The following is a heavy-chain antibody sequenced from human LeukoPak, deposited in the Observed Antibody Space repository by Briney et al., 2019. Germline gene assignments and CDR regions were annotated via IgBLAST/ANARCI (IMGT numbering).Heavy chain of an antibody. CDR2: IYHSGST. Sequence: SGTLSFTCAVSGGSISSSNWWSWVRQPPGKGLEWIGEIYHSGSTNYNPSLKSRVTISVDKSKNQFSLKLSSVTAADTAVYYCARDSYYDILTGYYLLDYWGQGTLVTVSS. J-gene: IGHJ4*02. CDR3: ARDSYYDILTGYYLLDY. D-gene: IGHD3-9*01. CDR1: GGSISSSNW. V-gene: IGHV4-4*02.